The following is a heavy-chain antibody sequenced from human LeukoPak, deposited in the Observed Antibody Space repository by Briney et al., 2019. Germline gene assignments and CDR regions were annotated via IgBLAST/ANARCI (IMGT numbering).Heavy chain of an antibody. CDR2: VYPGDSDT. CDR3: ARLAAYDFWSGYSPVSYYYYMDV. Sequence: GESLKISCEGSGYRFTSYWIGWVRPMTGKGLEWMGIVYPGDSDTRYSPSFQGQVTISADKSISTAYLQWSSLKASDTAMSYCARLAAYDFWSGYSPVSYYYYMDVWGKGTTVTVSS. J-gene: IGHJ6*03. CDR1: GYRFTSYW. V-gene: IGHV5-51*01. D-gene: IGHD3-3*01.